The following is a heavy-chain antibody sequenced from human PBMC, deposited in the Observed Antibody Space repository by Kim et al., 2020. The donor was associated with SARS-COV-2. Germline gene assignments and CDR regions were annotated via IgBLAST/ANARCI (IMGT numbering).Heavy chain of an antibody. CDR2: IGSIGDDI. Sequence: GGSLRLSCAASGFTFSNYAMSWVRQAPGKGLEWVSVIGSIGDDIHYSDSVTGRFTASRDNSQNTLHLQMDSLRVEDTAVYYCARRSRYYGMDVWGQGTTVTVSS. CDR1: GFTFSNYA. J-gene: IGHJ6*02. CDR3: ARRSRYYGMDV. D-gene: IGHD6-13*01. V-gene: IGHV3-23*01.